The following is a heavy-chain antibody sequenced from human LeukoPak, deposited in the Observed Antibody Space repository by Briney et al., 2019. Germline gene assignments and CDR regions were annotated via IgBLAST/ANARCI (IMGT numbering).Heavy chain of an antibody. CDR2: ISGSGSRT. V-gene: IGHV3-23*01. CDR3: AREMSIAVAASYYFDY. CDR1: GFTFSSYA. D-gene: IGHD6-19*01. J-gene: IGHJ4*02. Sequence: GGSLRLSCAASGFTFSSYAMSWVRQAPGKGLEWVSGISGSGSRTYYADSVKGRSTISRDNSKNTLYLQMNSLRAEDTAVYYCAREMSIAVAASYYFDYWGQGTLVTVSS.